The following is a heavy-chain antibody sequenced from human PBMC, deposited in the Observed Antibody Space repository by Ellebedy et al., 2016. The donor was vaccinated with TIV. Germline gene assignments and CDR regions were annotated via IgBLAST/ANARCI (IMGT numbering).Heavy chain of an antibody. V-gene: IGHV3-74*01. CDR1: GFSFSSNW. J-gene: IGHJ3*02. D-gene: IGHD2-21*01. CDR2: INSDGSRT. CDR3: ARHSGGHGFDI. Sequence: GGSLRLSCAASGFSFSSNWMEWVRQAPGKGLVWVSRINSDGSRTNYADSVKGRFIISRDNAENTLDLQMSSLRAEDTALYYCARHSGGHGFDIWGQGTTVSVSS.